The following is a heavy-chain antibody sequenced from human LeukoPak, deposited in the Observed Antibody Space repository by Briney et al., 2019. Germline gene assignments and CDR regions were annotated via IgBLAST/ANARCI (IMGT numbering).Heavy chain of an antibody. J-gene: IGHJ4*02. D-gene: IGHD3-10*01. CDR3: AKVGTGNQYGSGDFDL. CDR2: ISGSSTYI. V-gene: IGHV3-21*01. CDR1: GFSFSSNS. Sequence: GGSLRLSCAASGFSFSSNSMNWVRQAPGKGLEWVSAISGSSTYIYYADSVKGRFTISRDNAKSSVYLEMNSLRAEDTALYYCAKVGTGNQYGSGDFDLWGQGSLVTVSS.